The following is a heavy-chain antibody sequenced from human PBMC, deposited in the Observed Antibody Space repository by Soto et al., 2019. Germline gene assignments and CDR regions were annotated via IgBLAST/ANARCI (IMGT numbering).Heavy chain of an antibody. V-gene: IGHV1-69*13. CDR2: IIPIFGTA. CDR3: ARGREPHYYYGMDV. J-gene: IGHJ6*02. D-gene: IGHD3-10*01. CDR1: GGAFISYA. Sequence: SVKVSLKASGGAFISYAISWVRQAPGQGLEWMGGIIPIFGTANYAQKFQGRVTITADESTSTAYMELSSLRSEDTAVYYCARGREPHYYYGMDVWGQGTTVTVSS.